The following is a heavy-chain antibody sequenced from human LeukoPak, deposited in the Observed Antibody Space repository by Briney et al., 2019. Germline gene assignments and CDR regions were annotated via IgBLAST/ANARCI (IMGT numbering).Heavy chain of an antibody. J-gene: IGHJ6*03. Sequence: ASVKVSCKASGYTFTSYYMHWVRQAPGQGLEWMGIINPSGGSTSYARKFQGRVTMTRDMSTSTVYMELSSLRSEDTAVYYCARGSYCSGGSCYVFYYYYYYMDVWGKGTTVTVSS. CDR2: INPSGGST. CDR1: GYTFTSYY. CDR3: ARGSYCSGGSCYVFYYYYYYMDV. V-gene: IGHV1-46*01. D-gene: IGHD2-15*01.